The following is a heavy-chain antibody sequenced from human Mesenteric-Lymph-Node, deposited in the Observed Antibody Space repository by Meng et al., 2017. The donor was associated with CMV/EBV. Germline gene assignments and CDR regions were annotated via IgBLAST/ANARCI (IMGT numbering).Heavy chain of an antibody. D-gene: IGHD2-2*01. CDR2: ISAYNGNT. J-gene: IGHJ6*02. Sequence: ASVNVSCKASGYTFTSYGISWVRQAPGQGLEWMGWISAYNGNTNYAQKLQGRVTMTTDTSTSTAYMELRSLRSDDTAVYYCARLDSVVPDHLGGSEGYYYYGMDVWGQGTTVTVSS. CDR3: ARLDSVVPDHLGGSEGYYYYGMDV. V-gene: IGHV1-18*01. CDR1: GYTFTSYG.